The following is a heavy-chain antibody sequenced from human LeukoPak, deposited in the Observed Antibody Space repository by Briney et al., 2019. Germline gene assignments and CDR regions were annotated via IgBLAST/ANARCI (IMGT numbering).Heavy chain of an antibody. J-gene: IGHJ4*02. Sequence: GESLKISCKASGYKFTNYWIGWVRQMPGKGLEWMTIIYPGDSETRYSPSFQGQVTISAAKSIDTIYLQCNSLKASDTAMYYCARALRTGQGDYVPVLWGQGTLVTVSS. D-gene: IGHD4-17*01. V-gene: IGHV5-51*01. CDR2: IYPGDSET. CDR1: GYKFTNYW. CDR3: ARALRTGQGDYVPVL.